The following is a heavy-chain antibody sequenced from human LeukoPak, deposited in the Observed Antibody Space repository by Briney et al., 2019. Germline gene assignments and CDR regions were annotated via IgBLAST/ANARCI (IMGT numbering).Heavy chain of an antibody. D-gene: IGHD2-2*01. CDR3: ARGPDGYCSSTSCYGGGYYFDY. V-gene: IGHV3-7*01. CDR2: IKQDGSEK. CDR1: GFTFSSYW. Sequence: GGSLRLSCAASGFTFSSYWMSWVRQAPGKGLEWVANIKQDGSEKYYVDSVKGRFTISRDNAKNSLYLQTNSLRAEDTAVYYCARGPDGYCSSTSCYGGGYYFDYWGQGTLVTVSS. J-gene: IGHJ4*02.